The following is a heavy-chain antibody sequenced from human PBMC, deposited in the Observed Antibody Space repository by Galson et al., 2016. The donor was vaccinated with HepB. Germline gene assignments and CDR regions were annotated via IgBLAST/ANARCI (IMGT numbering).Heavy chain of an antibody. D-gene: IGHD3-10*01. J-gene: IGHJ6*02. CDR2: INPSGGST. CDR3: AKGDYYGSGSPRHGMDV. V-gene: IGHV1-46*01. Sequence: SVKVSCKASGYTFTSYYIHWVRQAPGQGLEWMGIINPSGGSTSYAQKFQGRVTMTRDTSTSTVYMELSSLRSEDTAVYYCAKGDYYGSGSPRHGMDVWGQGTTVTVSS. CDR1: GYTFTSYY.